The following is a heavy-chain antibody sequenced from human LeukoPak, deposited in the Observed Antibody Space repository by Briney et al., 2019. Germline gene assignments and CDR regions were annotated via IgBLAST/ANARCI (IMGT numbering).Heavy chain of an antibody. Sequence: PSETLSLTCTVSGGSISSGSYYWSWIRQPAGKGLEWIGRIYTSGSTNYNPSLKSRVTISVDTSKNQFSLKLSSVTAADTAVYYCAIPRCGGDCYGRGFDYWGQGTLVTVSS. CDR2: IYTSGST. CDR1: GGSISSGSYY. V-gene: IGHV4-61*02. J-gene: IGHJ4*02. D-gene: IGHD2-21*02. CDR3: AIPRCGGDCYGRGFDY.